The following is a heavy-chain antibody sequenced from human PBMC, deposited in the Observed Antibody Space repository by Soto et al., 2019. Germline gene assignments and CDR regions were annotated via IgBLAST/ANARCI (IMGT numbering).Heavy chain of an antibody. V-gene: IGHV3-23*01. Sequence: PGGSLRLSCAASGFTFSSYAMSWVRQAPGKWLEWVSAISGSGGSTYYTDSVKGRFTISRDNSKNTLYLQMNSLRAEDTAVYYCAKFLGPGASYYFDYWGQGXLVTVHS. J-gene: IGHJ4*02. CDR1: GFTFSSYA. CDR2: ISGSGGST. CDR3: AKFLGPGASYYFDY. D-gene: IGHD3-3*01.